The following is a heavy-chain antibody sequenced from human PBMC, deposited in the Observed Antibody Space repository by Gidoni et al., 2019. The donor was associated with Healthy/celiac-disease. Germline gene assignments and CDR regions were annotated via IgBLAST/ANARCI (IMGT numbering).Heavy chain of an antibody. D-gene: IGHD3-22*01. Sequence: QVQLQQWGAGLLKPSETLSLTCAVYGGSFSGYYWSWIRQPPGKGLEWIGEINHSGSTNYNPSLKSRVTISVDTSKNQFSLKLSSVTAADTAVYYCARGVDDSSGYYLLNFDYWGQGTLVTVSS. CDR1: GGSFSGYY. J-gene: IGHJ4*02. CDR2: INHSGST. V-gene: IGHV4-34*01. CDR3: ARGVDDSSGYYLLNFDY.